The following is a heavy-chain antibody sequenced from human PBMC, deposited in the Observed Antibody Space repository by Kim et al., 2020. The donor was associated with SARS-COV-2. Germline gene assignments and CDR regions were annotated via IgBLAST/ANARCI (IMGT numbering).Heavy chain of an antibody. CDR2: MNPNSGNT. J-gene: IGHJ3*02. CDR1: GYTFTSYD. CDR3: AVDYDILTGRSDAFDI. V-gene: IGHV1-8*01. Sequence: ASVKVSCKASGYTFTSYDINWVRQATGQGLEWMGWMNPNSGNTGYAQKFQGRVTMTRNTSISTAYMELSSLRSEDTAVYYCAVDYDILTGRSDAFDIWGQGTMVTVSS. D-gene: IGHD3-9*01.